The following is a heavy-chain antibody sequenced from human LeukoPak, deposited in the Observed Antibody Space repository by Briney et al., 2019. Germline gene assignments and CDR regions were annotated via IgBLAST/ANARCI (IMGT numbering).Heavy chain of an antibody. CDR2: INPSGGST. CDR1: GYTFTSYY. J-gene: IGHJ5*02. Sequence: ASVKVSCKASGYTFTSYYMHWVRQAPGQGLEWMGIINPSGGSTSYAQKFQGRVTMTRDMSTSKDYMELSSLRSEDTAVHYCARDNSVEDTAWWFDPWGQGTLVTVSS. CDR3: ARDNSVEDTAWWFDP. V-gene: IGHV1-46*01. D-gene: IGHD4-23*01.